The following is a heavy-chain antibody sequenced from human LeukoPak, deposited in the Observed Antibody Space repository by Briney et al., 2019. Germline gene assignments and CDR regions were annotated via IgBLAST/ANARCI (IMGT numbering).Heavy chain of an antibody. CDR2: ISGGGETT. V-gene: IGHV3-23*01. D-gene: IGHD4-17*01. CDR3: ARDYADYVGYFFFDY. Sequence: GGSLRLSCAASGFTFDDYAMHWVRQAPGKGLEWVSSISGGGETTYYADSAKGRFTISRDNSQNTLYLQMNSLRAEDTAVYYCARDYADYVGYFFFDYWGQGTLVTVSS. J-gene: IGHJ4*02. CDR1: GFTFDDYA.